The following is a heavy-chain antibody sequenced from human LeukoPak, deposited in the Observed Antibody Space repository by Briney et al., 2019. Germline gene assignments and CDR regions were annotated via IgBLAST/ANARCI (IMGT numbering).Heavy chain of an antibody. V-gene: IGHV3-23*01. CDR1: GFSFNTYA. D-gene: IGHD2-15*01. CDR2: ISNTGGST. Sequence: GGSLRLSCAASGFSFNTYAMSWVRQAPGKGLEWVSAISNTGGSTYYADSVKGRFTNSRDKSKNTLSLQMNSLRAEDTAVYYCAQQVGYCSSGSCYFTYWGQGTLVTVSS. J-gene: IGHJ1*01. CDR3: AQQVGYCSSGSCYFTY.